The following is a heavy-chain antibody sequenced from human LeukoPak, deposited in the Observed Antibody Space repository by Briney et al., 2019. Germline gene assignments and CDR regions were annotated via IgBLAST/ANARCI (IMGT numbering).Heavy chain of an antibody. Sequence: GGSLRLSCAASGFTFSTYVMHWVRQAPGKGLEWVAVISYDGVNKYYADSVKGRFTISRDDSKNTVYLQMNSLRVEETAVYYCARVSSVGATREFDYWGQGTLVTVSS. CDR1: GFTFSTYV. D-gene: IGHD1-26*01. J-gene: IGHJ4*02. CDR2: ISYDGVNK. CDR3: ARVSSVGATREFDY. V-gene: IGHV3-30-3*01.